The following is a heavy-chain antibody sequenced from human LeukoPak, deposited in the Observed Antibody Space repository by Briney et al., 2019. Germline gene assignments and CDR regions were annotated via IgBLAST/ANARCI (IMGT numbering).Heavy chain of an antibody. CDR2: NNPSGGST. CDR3: AREDVAAFDI. D-gene: IGHD2-15*01. J-gene: IGHJ3*02. Sequence: GASVKVSCKASGYTFTSYYMHWVRQAPGQGLEWMGINNPSGGSTSYAQKFQGRVTMTRDTSTSTVYMELSSLRSEDAAVYYCAREDVAAFDIWGQGTMVTVSS. CDR1: GYTFTSYY. V-gene: IGHV1-46*01.